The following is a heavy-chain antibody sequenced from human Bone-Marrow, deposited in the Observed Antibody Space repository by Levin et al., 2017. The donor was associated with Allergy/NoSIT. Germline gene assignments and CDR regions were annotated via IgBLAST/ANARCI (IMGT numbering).Heavy chain of an antibody. J-gene: IGHJ4*02. CDR2: ISWNSGSR. Sequence: LSLTCAASGFTFDDYSMHWVRHAPGKGLEWVSGISWNSGSRGYADSVKGRFTISRDNAKNSLYLQMNSLRPEDTALYYCARDKRAATPYYLDDWGQGTLVTVSS. CDR3: ARDKRAATPYYLDD. V-gene: IGHV3-9*01. CDR1: GFTFDDYS. D-gene: IGHD2-15*01.